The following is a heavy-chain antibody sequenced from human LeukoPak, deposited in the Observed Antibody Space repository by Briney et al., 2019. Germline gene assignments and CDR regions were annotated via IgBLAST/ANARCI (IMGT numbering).Heavy chain of an antibody. CDR3: AKGPGYDFWSGYYLDY. Sequence: GGSLRLSCAASGFTFSSYAMSWVRQTPGKGLEWVSAISGSGGSTYYADSVKGRFTISRDNSKNTLYLQMNSLRAEDTAVYYCAKGPGYDFWSGYYLDYWGQGTLVTVSS. CDR2: ISGSGGST. J-gene: IGHJ4*02. CDR1: GFTFSSYA. D-gene: IGHD3-3*01. V-gene: IGHV3-23*01.